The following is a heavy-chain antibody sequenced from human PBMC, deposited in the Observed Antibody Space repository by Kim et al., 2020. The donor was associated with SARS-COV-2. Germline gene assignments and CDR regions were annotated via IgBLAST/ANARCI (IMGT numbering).Heavy chain of an antibody. Sequence: QKFQGRVTLTRDTSTSTVYMELSSLRSEDTAVYYCATVSIAAAGTNWFDPWGQGTLVTVSS. CDR3: ATVSIAAAGTNWFDP. D-gene: IGHD6-13*01. J-gene: IGHJ5*02. V-gene: IGHV1-46*01.